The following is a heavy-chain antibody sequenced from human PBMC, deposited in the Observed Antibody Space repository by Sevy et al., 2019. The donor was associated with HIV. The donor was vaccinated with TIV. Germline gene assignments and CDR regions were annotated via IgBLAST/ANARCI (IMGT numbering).Heavy chain of an antibody. D-gene: IGHD3-22*01. CDR2: IDSGGST. V-gene: IGHV3-66*01. CDR1: GFTVSGNY. J-gene: IGHJ6*02. Sequence: GGSLRLSCEASGFTVSGNYMAWVRLAPGKGLEWVSLIDSGGSTYYADSVKGGFTISRDKAKNTLYLKMNPLRAEDTAVYFCATDRYYDASGYYYYYYGMDVWGQGTTVTVSS. CDR3: ATDRYYDASGYYYYYYGMDV.